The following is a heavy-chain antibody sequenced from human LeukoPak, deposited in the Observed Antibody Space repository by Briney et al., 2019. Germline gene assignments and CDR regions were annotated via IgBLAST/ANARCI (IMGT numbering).Heavy chain of an antibody. J-gene: IGHJ4*02. V-gene: IGHV3-9*01. CDR2: ISWNSVSI. Sequence: GRSLRLSCAASGFTFDDYAMHWVRQAPGKGLEWVSGISWNSVSIGYADSVKGRFTISRDNAKNSLYLQMNSLRAEDTALYYCAKDVYYGSGREGVIDHWGQGTLVTVSS. CDR1: GFTFDDYA. CDR3: AKDVYYGSGREGVIDH. D-gene: IGHD3-10*01.